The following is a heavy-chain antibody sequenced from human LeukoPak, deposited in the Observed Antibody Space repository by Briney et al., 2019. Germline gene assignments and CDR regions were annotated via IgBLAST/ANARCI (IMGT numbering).Heavy chain of an antibody. D-gene: IGHD6-13*01. CDR1: GDSISSYY. CDR3: ATGYSSTRYYFDY. CDR2: IDHSGST. V-gene: IGHV4-59*01. J-gene: IGHJ4*02. Sequence: PSETLSLTCTVSGDSISSYYWSWIRQPPGKGLEWIGYIDHSGSTNYNPSLKSRVTISADTSKDQFSLKLASVTAADTAVYYCATGYSSTRYYFDYWGQGTLVTVSS.